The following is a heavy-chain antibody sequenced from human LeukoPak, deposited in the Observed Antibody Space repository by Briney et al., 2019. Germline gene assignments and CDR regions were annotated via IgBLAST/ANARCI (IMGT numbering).Heavy chain of an antibody. CDR1: GFTFSSYA. CDR3: ARDLTDRGVFDF. J-gene: IGHJ3*01. Sequence: GGSLRLSCAASGFTFSSYAMHWVRQAPGKGLEWVAIISYDGSSKFYADSVKGRFTISRDNAKNSLYLQMNSLRAEDTAVYYCARDLTDRGVFDFWGQGTMVTVSS. V-gene: IGHV3-30-3*01. CDR2: ISYDGSSK. D-gene: IGHD2-8*02.